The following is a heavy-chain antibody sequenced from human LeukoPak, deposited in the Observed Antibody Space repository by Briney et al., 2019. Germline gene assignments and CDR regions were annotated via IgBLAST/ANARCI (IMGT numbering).Heavy chain of an antibody. Sequence: GGSLRLSCAASGFSFDDYAMHWVRQAPGKGLEWVSAISWNSGSTAYADSVKGRFTISRDNSRNTLYLQVNSLRAEDTAVYYCATASGTYTITYWGQGTLVTVSS. V-gene: IGHV3-9*01. D-gene: IGHD1-26*01. CDR3: ATASGTYTITY. CDR1: GFSFDDYA. CDR2: ISWNSGST. J-gene: IGHJ4*02.